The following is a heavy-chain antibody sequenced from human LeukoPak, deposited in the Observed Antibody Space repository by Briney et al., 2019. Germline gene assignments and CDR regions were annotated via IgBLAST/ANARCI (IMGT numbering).Heavy chain of an antibody. Sequence: GVSLRLSCAASGFTFSSYGMHWVRQAPGKGLEGVAVTWYDGSNKYYADSGKGRFTNSTDNYKNTLYLKMNSMRAEDTAVYYCARRLKTITALYGMDVWGQGTTVTVSS. D-gene: IGHD6-6*01. J-gene: IGHJ6*02. CDR1: GFTFSSYG. CDR2: TWYDGSNK. V-gene: IGHV3-33*01. CDR3: ARRLKTITALYGMDV.